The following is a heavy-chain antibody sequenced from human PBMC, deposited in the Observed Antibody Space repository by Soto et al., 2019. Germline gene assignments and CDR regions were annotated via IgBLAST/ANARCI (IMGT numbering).Heavy chain of an antibody. CDR1: GFTFSSYG. CDR3: ARAFGLAAAIKMGFSDY. J-gene: IGHJ4*02. Sequence: PGGSLRLSCAASGFTFSSYGMHWVRQAPGKGLEWVAVIWYDGSNKYYADSVKGRFTISRDNSKNTLYLQMNSLRAEDTAVYYCARAFGLAAAIKMGFSDYWGQGTLVTVSS. CDR2: IWYDGSNK. V-gene: IGHV3-33*01. D-gene: IGHD6-13*01.